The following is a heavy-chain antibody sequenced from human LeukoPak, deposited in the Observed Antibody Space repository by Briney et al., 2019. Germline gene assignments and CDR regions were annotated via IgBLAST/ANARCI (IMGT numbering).Heavy chain of an antibody. CDR2: IDPSDSYT. V-gene: IGHV5-10-1*01. D-gene: IGHD3-22*01. J-gene: IGHJ4*02. CDR3: ARQVYDSSGYPYGKFDY. CDR1: GYSVTSSW. Sequence: GESLKISCRASGYSVTSSWIAWVRQMPGKGLEWMGRIDPSDSYTNYSPSFQGHVTISADKSISTAYLQWSSLRASDTAMYYCARQVYDSSGYPYGKFDYWGQGTLVTVSS.